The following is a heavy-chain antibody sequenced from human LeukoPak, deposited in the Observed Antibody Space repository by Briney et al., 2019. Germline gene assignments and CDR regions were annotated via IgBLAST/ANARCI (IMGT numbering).Heavy chain of an antibody. V-gene: IGHV4-4*02. CDR2: ISNTRST. CDR1: NVPITSTKL. D-gene: IGHD2-21*01. CDR3: GSSSVVVVVTYGFDI. J-gene: IGHJ3*02. Sequence: PSETLSLTCTVSNVPITSTKLWRLVRPPPGRVVGGIGEISNTRSTNYEPSSKSRVTMSVDKAKNQFSLNLKSVTDADKALYYCGSSSVVVVVTYGFDIWGRGTAVTVSS.